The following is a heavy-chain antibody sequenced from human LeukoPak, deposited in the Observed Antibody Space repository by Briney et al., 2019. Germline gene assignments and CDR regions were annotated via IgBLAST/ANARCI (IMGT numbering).Heavy chain of an antibody. J-gene: IGHJ4*02. CDR3: ARSGGPDIVFDY. V-gene: IGHV1-69*06. Sequence: SVKVSCKASGGTFSSYAISWVRQAPGQELEWMGGIIPIFGTANYAQKFQGRVTITADKSTSTAYMELSSLRSEDTAVYYCARSGGPDIVFDYWGQGTLVTVSS. CDR2: IIPIFGTA. CDR1: GGTFSSYA. D-gene: IGHD2-15*01.